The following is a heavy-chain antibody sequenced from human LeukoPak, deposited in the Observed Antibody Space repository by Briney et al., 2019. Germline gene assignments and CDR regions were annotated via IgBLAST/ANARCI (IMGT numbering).Heavy chain of an antibody. V-gene: IGHV4-34*01. Sequence: PSETLSLTCAVYGGSFSGYYWSWIRQPPGKGLEWIGEINHSGSTNYNPSLKGRVTISVDTSKNQFSLKLSSVTAADTAVYYCARGRGCSSTSCRYYYYYMDVWGKGTTVTVSS. CDR3: ARGRGCSSTSCRYYYYYMDV. D-gene: IGHD2-2*01. J-gene: IGHJ6*03. CDR2: INHSGST. CDR1: GGSFSGYY.